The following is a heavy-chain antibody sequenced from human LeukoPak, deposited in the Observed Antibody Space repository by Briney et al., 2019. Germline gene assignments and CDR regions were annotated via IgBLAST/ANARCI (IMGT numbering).Heavy chain of an antibody. CDR2: ISSSSSYI. D-gene: IGHD4-17*01. CDR1: GCTFSSYS. CDR3: ARVGTTVTSVDY. J-gene: IGHJ4*02. Sequence: GGSLRLSCAASGCTFSSYSMNWVRQAPGKGLEWVSSISSSSSYIYYADSVKGRFTISRDNAKNSLYLQMNSLRAEDTAVYYCARVGTTVTSVDYWGQGTLVTVSS. V-gene: IGHV3-21*01.